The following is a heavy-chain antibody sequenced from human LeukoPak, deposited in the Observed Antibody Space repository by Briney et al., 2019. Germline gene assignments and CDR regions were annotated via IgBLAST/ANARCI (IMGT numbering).Heavy chain of an antibody. CDR3: AKTTYASNSSGWYNHFDY. D-gene: IGHD6-19*01. CDR1: GFTFSSYA. Sequence: GGSLRLSCAASGFTFSSYAMTWLRQAPGKGREWVSTISSSGYSTYYADSVKARFTISSDNSKNALYLQLNSLRAEDTTVYYCAKTTYASNSSGWYNHFDYWGQGTLVTVSS. CDR2: ISSSGYST. V-gene: IGHV3-23*01. J-gene: IGHJ4*02.